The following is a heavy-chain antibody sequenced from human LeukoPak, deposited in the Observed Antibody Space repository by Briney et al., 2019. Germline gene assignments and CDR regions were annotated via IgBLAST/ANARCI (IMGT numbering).Heavy chain of an antibody. CDR3: ARGEWELGVDITMVRGVISYYYGMDV. D-gene: IGHD3-10*01. Sequence: SETLSLTCTVSGGSISSTLYYWGWIRQPPGKGLEWIGYIYYSGSTNYNPSLKSRVTISVDTSKNQFSLKLSSVTAADTAVYYCARGEWELGVDITMVRGVISYYYGMDVWGQGTTVTVSS. V-gene: IGHV4-61*05. CDR1: GGSISSTLYY. CDR2: IYYSGST. J-gene: IGHJ6*02.